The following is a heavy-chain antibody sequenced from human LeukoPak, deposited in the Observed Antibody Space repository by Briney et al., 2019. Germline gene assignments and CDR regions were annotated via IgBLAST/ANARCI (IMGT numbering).Heavy chain of an antibody. D-gene: IGHD3-10*01. CDR3: AKDFESVVPYYGSGTDY. J-gene: IGHJ4*02. CDR1: GLTVSSNY. Sequence: GGSLRLSCAASGLTVSSNYMSWVRQAPGKGLEWVSVINSGGSTYYADSVKGRFTISRDNSKNTLYLQMNSLRAEDTAVYYCAKDFESVVPYYGSGTDYWGQGTLVTVSS. CDR2: INSGGST. V-gene: IGHV3-53*05.